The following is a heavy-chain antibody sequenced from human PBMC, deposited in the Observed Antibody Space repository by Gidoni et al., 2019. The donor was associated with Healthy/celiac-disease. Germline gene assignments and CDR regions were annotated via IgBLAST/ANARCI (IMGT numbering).Heavy chain of an antibody. D-gene: IGHD1-26*01. CDR3: ARDSGSYSYYYYGMDV. J-gene: IGHJ6*02. CDR2: IIPILGIA. V-gene: IGHV1-69*08. CDR1: GGTFSSYT. Sequence: QVQLVQSGAEVKKPGSSVQVSCKASGGTFSSYTISWVRQAPGQGLEWMGRIIPILGIANYAQKFQGRVTITADKSTSTAYMELSSLRSEDTAVYYCARDSGSYSYYYYGMDVWGQGTTVTVSS.